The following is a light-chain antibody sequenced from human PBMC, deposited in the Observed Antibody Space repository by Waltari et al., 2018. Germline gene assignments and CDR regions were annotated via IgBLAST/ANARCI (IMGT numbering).Light chain of an antibody. CDR3: QKYNSAPWT. CDR1: QGISNY. CDR2: AAA. V-gene: IGKV1-27*01. J-gene: IGKJ1*01. Sequence: DIQMTQSPSSLSAPVGDRTTVTCRASQGISNYLAWYQQKPGKAPKLLIYAAATLQSGVPSWFSGSGSGTDFTLTISSLQPEDVATYYCQKYNSAPWTFGQGTKVQIK.